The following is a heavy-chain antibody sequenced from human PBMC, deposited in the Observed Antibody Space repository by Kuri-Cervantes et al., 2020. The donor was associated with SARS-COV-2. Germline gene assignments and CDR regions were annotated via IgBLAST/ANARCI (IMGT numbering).Heavy chain of an antibody. CDR1: GFTFSSYS. CDR2: ISSSSSTI. J-gene: IGHJ6*02. V-gene: IGHV3-48*02. Sequence: GESLKISCAASGFTFSSYSMNWVRQAPGKGLEWVSYISSSSSTIYYADSVKGRFTISRDNAKNSLYLQMNSLRDEDTAVYYCARYPLAVAGNYYYGMDVWGQGTTVTVSS. D-gene: IGHD6-19*01. CDR3: ARYPLAVAGNYYYGMDV.